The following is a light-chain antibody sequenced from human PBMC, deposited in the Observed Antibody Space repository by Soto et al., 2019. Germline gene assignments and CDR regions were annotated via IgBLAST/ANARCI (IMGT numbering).Light chain of an antibody. J-gene: IGKJ5*01. CDR1: QAISGA. V-gene: IGKV1-13*02. CDR2: DVS. CDR3: QQFNSYPIT. Sequence: AIQLTQSPSSLSASVGDRVTITCRASQAISGALAWYQQKPGKAPKILIYDVSTLESGVPSRFSGSSSGTDFTLTISSLQPVDFATYYCQQFNSYPITFGQGTRLEIK.